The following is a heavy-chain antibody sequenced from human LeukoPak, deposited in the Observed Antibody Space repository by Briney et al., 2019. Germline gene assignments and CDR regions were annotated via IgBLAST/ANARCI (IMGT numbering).Heavy chain of an antibody. J-gene: IGHJ4*02. CDR2: IRYDGSNK. V-gene: IGHV3-30*02. D-gene: IGHD1-1*01. Sequence: GGSLRLSCAASGFTFSSYGMHWVRQAPGKGLEWVAFIRYDGSNKYYADSVKGRFTISRDNSKNTLYLQMNSLRAEDTAVYYCAKEGQDSTAFDYWGQGTLVTVSS. CDR3: AKEGQDSTAFDY. CDR1: GFTFSSYG.